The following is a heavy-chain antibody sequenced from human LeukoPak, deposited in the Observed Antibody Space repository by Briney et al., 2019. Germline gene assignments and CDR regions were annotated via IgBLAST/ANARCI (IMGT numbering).Heavy chain of an antibody. V-gene: IGHV1-2*02. CDR2: INPNSGGT. D-gene: IGHD3-3*02. CDR3: ARRAYGRSSSIFDK. Sequence: ASVKVSCKASGYIFTDYYMYWVRQAPGQGPEWMGWINPNSGGTNYAQKFQGRVTMTRDTSTSTAYMELSRLRSDDTAVYYCARRAYGRSSSIFDKWGQGTLVTVSS. CDR1: GYIFTDYY. J-gene: IGHJ4*02.